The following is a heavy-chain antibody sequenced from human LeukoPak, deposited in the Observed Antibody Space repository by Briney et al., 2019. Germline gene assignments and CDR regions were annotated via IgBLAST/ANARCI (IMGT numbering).Heavy chain of an antibody. V-gene: IGHV4-34*01. Sequence: PSETLSLTCAVYGGFFSGYYWSWIRQPPGKGLEWIGEINHSGSTNYNPSLKSRVTISVDTSKNQFSLKLSSVTAADTAVYYCARGMTFDYWGQGTLVTVSS. J-gene: IGHJ4*02. CDR1: GGFFSGYY. CDR3: ARGMTFDY. CDR2: INHSGST.